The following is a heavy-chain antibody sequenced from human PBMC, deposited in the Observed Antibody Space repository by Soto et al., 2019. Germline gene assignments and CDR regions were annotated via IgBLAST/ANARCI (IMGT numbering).Heavy chain of an antibody. Sequence: SQTLSLTCAISVYSVSSNSAAWSWIIQSPSRGLEWLGRTYYRSKWYNDYAVSVKSRITINPDTSKNQFSLQLNSVTPEDTAVYYCARDGGYCSTTSCYPGAFEDWGQGTLGTVSS. D-gene: IGHD2-2*01. CDR3: ARDGGYCSTTSCYPGAFED. J-gene: IGHJ4*02. CDR1: VYSVSSNSAA. V-gene: IGHV6-1*01. CDR2: TYYRSKWYN.